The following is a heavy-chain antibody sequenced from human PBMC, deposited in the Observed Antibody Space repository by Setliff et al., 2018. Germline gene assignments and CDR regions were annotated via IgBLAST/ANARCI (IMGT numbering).Heavy chain of an antibody. D-gene: IGHD3-10*01. CDR1: GGSISSYY. Sequence: SETLSLTCTVSGGSISSYYWSWIRQPPWKGLEWIGYIYTSGSTNYNPSLKSRVTISLDTSKNQFSLKLSSVTAADTAVYYCARAYYYASGNSHNYYMDVWGKGTAVTVSS. CDR3: ARAYYYASGNSHNYYMDV. V-gene: IGHV4-4*08. J-gene: IGHJ6*03. CDR2: IYTSGST.